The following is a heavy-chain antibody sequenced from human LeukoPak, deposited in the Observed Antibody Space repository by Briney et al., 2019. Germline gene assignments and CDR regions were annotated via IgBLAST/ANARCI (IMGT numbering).Heavy chain of an antibody. D-gene: IGHD3-22*01. CDR3: ARDRTDSSGYYHIDY. Sequence: GASVEVSCKASGYTFTSYGISWVRQAPGQGLEWMGWISAYNGNTNYAQKLQGRVTMTTDTSTSTAYMELRSLRSDDTAVYYCARDRTDSSGYYHIDYWGQGTLVTVSS. CDR2: ISAYNGNT. V-gene: IGHV1-18*01. J-gene: IGHJ4*02. CDR1: GYTFTSYG.